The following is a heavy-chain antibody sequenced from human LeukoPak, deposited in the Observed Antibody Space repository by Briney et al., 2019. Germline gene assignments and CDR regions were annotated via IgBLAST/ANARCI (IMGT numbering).Heavy chain of an antibody. J-gene: IGHJ4*02. V-gene: IGHV4-59*01. Sequence: SETLSLTCTVSGVSTRTYYWSWIRQPPGKGLEWIGYVSYSGNTDYNPSLKSRVTISVDTSKNQFSLKLSSVTAADTAVYYCARVAYSSGWYVDYWGQGTLVTVSS. CDR1: GVSTRTYY. CDR2: VSYSGNT. D-gene: IGHD6-19*01. CDR3: ARVAYSSGWYVDY.